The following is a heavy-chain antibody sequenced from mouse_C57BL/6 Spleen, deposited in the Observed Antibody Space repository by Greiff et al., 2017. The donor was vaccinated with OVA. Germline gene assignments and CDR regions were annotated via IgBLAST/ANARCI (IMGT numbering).Heavy chain of an antibody. CDR2: IDPSDSYT. CDR3: ARRGGIYYDYPSDWYFDV. V-gene: IGHV1-50*01. CDR1: GYTFTSYW. J-gene: IGHJ1*03. Sequence: QVQLQQSGAELVKPGASVKLSCKASGYTFTSYWMQWVKQRPGQGLEWIGEIDPSDSYTNYNQKFKGKATLTVDTSSSTAYMQLSSLTSEDSAVYYCARRGGIYYDYPSDWYFDVWGTGTTVTVAS. D-gene: IGHD2-4*01.